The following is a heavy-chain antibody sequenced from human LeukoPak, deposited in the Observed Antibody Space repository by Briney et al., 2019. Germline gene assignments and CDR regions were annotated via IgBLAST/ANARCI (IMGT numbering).Heavy chain of an antibody. D-gene: IGHD3-22*01. V-gene: IGHV5-51*01. CDR1: GYTFTAYW. CDR3: ARPDYYDTSGYWAPGY. Sequence: GESLKISCKGSGYTFTAYWIGWVRQMPGKGLEWMGIIYPGDSDTRYSPSFQGQVTISADKSISTAYLQWSSLEASDTAMYYCARPDYYDTSGYWAPGYWGQGTLVTVSS. CDR2: IYPGDSDT. J-gene: IGHJ4*02.